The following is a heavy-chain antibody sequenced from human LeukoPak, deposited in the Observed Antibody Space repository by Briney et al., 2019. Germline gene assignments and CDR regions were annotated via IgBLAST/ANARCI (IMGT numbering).Heavy chain of an antibody. Sequence: PGGSLRLSCAASGFTFSSYAMSWVRQAPGKGLEWVSIIVGSGGSTYYADSVKGRFTISRDNSKNTLYLQMNSLRAEDTAVYYCAKDQVVPAAMYWFDPWGQGTLVTVSS. CDR3: AKDQVVPAAMYWFDP. CDR1: GFTFSSYA. D-gene: IGHD2-2*01. CDR2: IVGSGGST. V-gene: IGHV3-23*01. J-gene: IGHJ5*02.